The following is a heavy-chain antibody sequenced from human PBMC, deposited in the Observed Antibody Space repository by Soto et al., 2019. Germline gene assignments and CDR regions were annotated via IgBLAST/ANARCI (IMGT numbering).Heavy chain of an antibody. CDR3: AREGLLSERWFDP. CDR1: GGSISSSNW. D-gene: IGHD4-17*01. CDR2: IYHSGST. V-gene: IGHV4-4*02. J-gene: IGHJ5*02. Sequence: QVQLQESGPGLVKPSGTLSLTCAVSGGSISSSNWWSWVRQPPGKGLEWIGEIYHSGSTNYNPSPQSRGTISVDKSKNQFSLKLSSVTAADTAVYYCAREGLLSERWFDPWGQGTLVTVSS.